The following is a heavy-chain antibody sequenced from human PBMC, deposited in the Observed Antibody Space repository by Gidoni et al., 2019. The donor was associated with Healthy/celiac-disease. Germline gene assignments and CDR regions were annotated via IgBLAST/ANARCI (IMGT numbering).Heavy chain of an antibody. CDR3: ARSGASSYYSPCCY. CDR2: IIPIFGTA. Sequence: QVQLVQSGAEVKKPGSSGKVSCKAAGGTFSSYAISWVRQAPGQGLEWMGGIIPIFGTANYAQKFQGRVTITADESTSTAYMELSSLRSEDTAVYYCARSGASSYYSPCCYWGQGTLVTVSS. D-gene: IGHD1-26*01. V-gene: IGHV1-69*01. CDR1: GGTFSSYA. J-gene: IGHJ4*02.